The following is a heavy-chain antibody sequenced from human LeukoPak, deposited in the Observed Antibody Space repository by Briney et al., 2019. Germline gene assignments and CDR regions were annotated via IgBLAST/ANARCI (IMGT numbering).Heavy chain of an antibody. CDR3: ARAHDPPYCGGDCYSGAFWFDP. Sequence: ASVKVSCKASGYTFTSYDINWVRQATGQRLEWMGWINAGNGNTKYSQKFQGRVTITRDTSTSTAYMELSSLRSEDTALYYCARAHDPPYCGGDCYSGAFWFDPWGQGTLVTVSS. D-gene: IGHD2-21*02. J-gene: IGHJ5*02. CDR2: INAGNGNT. CDR1: GYTFTSYD. V-gene: IGHV1-3*01.